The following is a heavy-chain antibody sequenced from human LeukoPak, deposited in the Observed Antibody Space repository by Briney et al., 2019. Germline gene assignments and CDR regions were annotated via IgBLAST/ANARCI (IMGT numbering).Heavy chain of an antibody. CDR2: IYSGGNT. CDR3: ARTSSSSSFYYYYYYMDV. CDR1: GFTVSSNY. Sequence: GGSLRLSCAASGFTVSSNYMSWVRQAPGKGLEWVSVIYSGGNTYYADSVKGRFTISRDNSKNTLYLQMNSLRAEDTAVYYCARTSSSSSFYYYYYYMDVWGKGTTVTVSS. J-gene: IGHJ6*03. D-gene: IGHD6-6*01. V-gene: IGHV3-53*01.